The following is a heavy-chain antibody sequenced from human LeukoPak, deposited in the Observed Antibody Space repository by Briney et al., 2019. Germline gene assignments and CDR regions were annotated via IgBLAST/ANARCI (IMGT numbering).Heavy chain of an antibody. J-gene: IGHJ4*02. Sequence: GSLRLSCGASGFTLIDYNMHWVRQAPGKGLEYVALIQFDGTTEYYTDSVKGRFTMSRDKSKNTLYLQMNSLRGGDTAVYYCARGAAVALELWGQGTLVTVSS. CDR2: IQFDGTTE. CDR3: ARGAAVALEL. V-gene: IGHV3-30*02. D-gene: IGHD6-19*01. CDR1: GFTLIDYN.